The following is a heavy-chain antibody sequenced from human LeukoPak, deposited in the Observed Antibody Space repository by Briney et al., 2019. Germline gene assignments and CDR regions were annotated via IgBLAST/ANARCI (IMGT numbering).Heavy chain of an antibody. V-gene: IGHV3-13*01. CDR1: GFTFSSYA. J-gene: IGHJ4*02. CDR2: IDTAGDT. Sequence: AGGSLRLSCAASGFTFSSYAMSWVRQAPGKGLEWVSAIDTAGDTYYPGSVKGRFTISRENAKNSLYLQMNSLRAGDTAVYYCGRGHFDSSGYCFDYSGQGTLVTVSS. CDR3: GRGHFDSSGYCFDY. D-gene: IGHD3-22*01.